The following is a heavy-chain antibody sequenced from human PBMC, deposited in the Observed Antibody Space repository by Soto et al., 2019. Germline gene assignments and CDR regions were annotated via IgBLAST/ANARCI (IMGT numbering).Heavy chain of an antibody. CDR1: GGTFSSYA. V-gene: IGHV1-69*01. J-gene: IGHJ6*02. Sequence: QVQLVQSGAEVKKPGSSVKVSCKASGGTFSSYAISWVRQAPGQGLEWMGGIIPIFGTANYAQKFQGRVTITADESTSTAYMELSSLRSEDTAVYYCARDQHPAAAIPGRAVGYYYGMDVWGQGTTVTVSS. CDR3: ARDQHPAAAIPGRAVGYYYGMDV. CDR2: IIPIFGTA. D-gene: IGHD2-2*02.